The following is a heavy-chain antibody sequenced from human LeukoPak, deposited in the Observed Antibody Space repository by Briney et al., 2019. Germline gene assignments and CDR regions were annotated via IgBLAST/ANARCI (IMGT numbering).Heavy chain of an antibody. J-gene: IGHJ4*02. D-gene: IGHD2-21*02. V-gene: IGHV4-34*01. CDR2: INHSGRT. CDR3: ARRDVLVTASFDY. Sequence: SETLSLTCADYGGSFSIYYWGWIRQPPGKGLEWIGEINHSGRTNYNSSLKSRVTISVDTSKNQFSLKLISVTAADTAVYYCARRDVLVTASFDYWGQGTLVTVSS. CDR1: GGSFSIYY.